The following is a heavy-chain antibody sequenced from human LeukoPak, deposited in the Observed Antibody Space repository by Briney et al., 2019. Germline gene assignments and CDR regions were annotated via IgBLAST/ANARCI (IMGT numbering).Heavy chain of an antibody. CDR2: IYSGGST. J-gene: IGHJ4*02. Sequence: GGSLRLSCAASGFTVSTNYMSWVRQAPGKGLEWVSVIYSGGSTSYADSVKGRFTISRDSSKNTLYLQMNSLRADDTAVYYCARGLQGSGLDYWGQGTLVTVSS. V-gene: IGHV3-53*01. D-gene: IGHD2-15*01. CDR3: ARGLQGSGLDY. CDR1: GFTVSTNY.